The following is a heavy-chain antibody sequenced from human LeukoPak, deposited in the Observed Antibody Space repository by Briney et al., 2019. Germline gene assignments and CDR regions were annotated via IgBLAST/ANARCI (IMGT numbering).Heavy chain of an antibody. D-gene: IGHD3-10*01. CDR1: GFTFSSYW. CDR2: IKQDGSEK. J-gene: IGHJ6*03. CDR3: ARERFGEFPYYYYYMDV. Sequence: GGSLRLSCAASGFTFSSYWMSWVRQAPGKGLEWVANIKQDGSEKYYVDSVKGRFTISRDNAKNSLYLQMNSLRAEDTAVYYCARERFGEFPYYYYYMDVWGKGTTVTISS. V-gene: IGHV3-7*01.